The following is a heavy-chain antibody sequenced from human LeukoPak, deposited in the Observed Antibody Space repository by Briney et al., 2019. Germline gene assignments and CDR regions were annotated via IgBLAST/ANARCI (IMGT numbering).Heavy chain of an antibody. CDR2: ISSSSSTI. D-gene: IGHD2-2*01. V-gene: IGHV3-48*02. CDR1: GFTFSSYS. Sequence: PGGSLRLSCVASGFTFSSYSMNWVRQAPGKGLEWVSYISSSSSTIYYADSVKGRFTISRDNAKNSLYLQMNSLRDEDTAVYYCARDLVPAAPYYYYYGMDVWGQGTTVTVSS. J-gene: IGHJ6*02. CDR3: ARDLVPAAPYYYYYGMDV.